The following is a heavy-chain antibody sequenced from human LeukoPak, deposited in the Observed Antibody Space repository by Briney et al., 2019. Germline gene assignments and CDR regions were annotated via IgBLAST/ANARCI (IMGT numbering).Heavy chain of an antibody. D-gene: IGHD6-6*01. CDR1: GFTFSSYA. V-gene: IGHV3-30-3*01. Sequence: PGGSLRLSCAASGFTFSSYAMSWVRQARGKGLEWVAVISYDGSNKYYADSVKGRFTISRDNSKNPLYLQMNSLRLEDTAVFHCATSLARPLHHYYYMDVWGKGTTVTVSS. CDR2: ISYDGSNK. J-gene: IGHJ6*03. CDR3: ATSLARPLHHYYYMDV.